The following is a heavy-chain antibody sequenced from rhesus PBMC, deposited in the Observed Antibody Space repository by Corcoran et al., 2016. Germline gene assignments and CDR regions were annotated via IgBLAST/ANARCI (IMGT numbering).Heavy chain of an antibody. J-gene: IGHJ4*01. CDR2: ISGSSGST. CDR1: GYSISSGYY. CDR3: ARRPYYDDSGYFY. Sequence: QVQLQESGPGLVKPSETLSLTCAVSGYSISSGYYWGWIRQPPGKGLEYLGYISGSSGSTYSNPSRKRQFTISKDTSKNQFFLKLSLGTAADTAVYYCARRPYYDDSGYFYWGQGVLVTVSS. D-gene: IGHD3-28*01. V-gene: IGHV4-99*01.